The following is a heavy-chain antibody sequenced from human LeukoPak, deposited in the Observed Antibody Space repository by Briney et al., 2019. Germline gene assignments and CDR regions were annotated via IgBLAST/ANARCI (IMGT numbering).Heavy chain of an antibody. CDR3: ARDSPQEYYMDV. CDR1: GFTFSSYA. CDR2: ISSNGGST. J-gene: IGHJ6*03. Sequence: GGSLRLSCAASGFTFSSYAMHWVRQAPGKGLEYVSAISSNGGSTYYANSVKGRFTISRDNSKNTLYLQMGSLRAEDMAVYYCARDSPQEYYMDVWGKGTTVTVSS. V-gene: IGHV3-64*01.